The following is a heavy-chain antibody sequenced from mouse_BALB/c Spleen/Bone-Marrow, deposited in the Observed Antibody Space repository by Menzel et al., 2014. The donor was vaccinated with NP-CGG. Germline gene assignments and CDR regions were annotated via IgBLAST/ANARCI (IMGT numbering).Heavy chain of an antibody. CDR3: ARGRWYY. D-gene: IGHD2-3*01. CDR1: GYTFTDYT. Sequence: EVQLVESGPGLVMPGASVKISCKTSGYTFTDYTLHWVKQSHGKSLEWIGGVNPNIGGTSYNQKFKDKASLTVNKSSTTAYMELRSLTSEDSAVYYCARGRWYYWGQGATLTVSS. CDR2: VNPNIGGT. V-gene: IGHV1-22*01. J-gene: IGHJ2*01.